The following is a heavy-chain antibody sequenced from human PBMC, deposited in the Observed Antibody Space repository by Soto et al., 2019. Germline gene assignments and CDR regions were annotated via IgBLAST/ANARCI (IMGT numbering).Heavy chain of an antibody. Sequence: PGGSLRLSCAASGFTFSSYGMHWVRQAPGKGLEWVAVISYDGSNKYYADSVKGRFTISRDNSKNTLYLQMNSLRAEDTAVYYCAKDNHDCSGGSCYSEVGDYWGQGPLVTVYS. CDR1: GFTFSSYG. V-gene: IGHV3-30*18. CDR3: AKDNHDCSGGSCYSEVGDY. D-gene: IGHD2-15*01. CDR2: ISYDGSNK. J-gene: IGHJ4*02.